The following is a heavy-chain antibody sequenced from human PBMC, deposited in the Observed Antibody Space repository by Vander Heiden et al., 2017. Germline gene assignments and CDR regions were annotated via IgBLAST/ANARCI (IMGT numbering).Heavy chain of an antibody. CDR3: AKGDILTGYYYYYFDY. CDR2: ISGSGGST. V-gene: IGHV3-23*01. J-gene: IGHJ4*02. CDR1: GFTFSNYA. D-gene: IGHD3-9*01. Sequence: EVQLLESGGGLVQPGGSLRLSCAASGFTFSNYAMRWVRQATGKGLGGVSLISGSGGSTNYADSVKGRFTISRDNSKNTLYLQMNSLRAEDTAVYYCAKGDILTGYYYYYFDYWGQGTLVTVSS.